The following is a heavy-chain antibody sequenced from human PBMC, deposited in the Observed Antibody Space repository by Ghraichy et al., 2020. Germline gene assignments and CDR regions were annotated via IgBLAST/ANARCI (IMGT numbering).Heavy chain of an antibody. J-gene: IGHJ4*02. CDR1: GGSFSGYY. V-gene: IGHV4-34*01. CDR3: ARGLEVTRFDY. D-gene: IGHD4-11*01. Sequence: GSLRLSCAVYGGSFSGYYWSWIRQPPGKGLEWIGEINHSGSTNYNPSLKSRVTISVDTSKNQFSLKLSCVTAADTAVYYCARGLEVTRFDYWGQGTLVTVSS. CDR2: INHSGST.